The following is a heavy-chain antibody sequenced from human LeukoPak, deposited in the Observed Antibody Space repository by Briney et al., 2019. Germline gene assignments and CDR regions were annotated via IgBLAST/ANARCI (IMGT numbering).Heavy chain of an antibody. Sequence: GRSLRLSCAASGFTFDDYAMPWVRQAPGKGLEWVSGISWNSGSIGYADSVKGRFTISRDNAKNSLYLQMNSLRAEDTALYYCAKDIGIAAAGTDWYFDYWGQGTLVTVPS. CDR1: GFTFDDYA. V-gene: IGHV3-9*01. CDR3: AKDIGIAAAGTDWYFDY. CDR2: ISWNSGSI. D-gene: IGHD6-13*01. J-gene: IGHJ4*02.